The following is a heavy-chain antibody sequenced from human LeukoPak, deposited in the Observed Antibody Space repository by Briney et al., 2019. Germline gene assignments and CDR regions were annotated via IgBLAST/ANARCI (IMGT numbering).Heavy chain of an antibody. D-gene: IGHD5-18*01. V-gene: IGHV3-15*01. Sequence: YAESVKGRFTISRDDSKNTLYLQMNSLETEDTAVYYCTTLGYSYGQYYFDYWGQGTLVTVSS. J-gene: IGHJ4*02. CDR3: TTLGYSYGQYYFDY.